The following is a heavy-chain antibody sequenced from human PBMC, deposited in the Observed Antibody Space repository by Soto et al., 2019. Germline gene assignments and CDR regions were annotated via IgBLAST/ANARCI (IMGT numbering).Heavy chain of an antibody. D-gene: IGHD3-3*01. J-gene: IGHJ6*02. CDR1: GGSFSGHY. CDR3: ARRQRERGFSVSRFLEWLPLYYYYGMDV. Sequence: SETLSLTCAVYGGSFSGHYWRKIGQPPGKGLEWIGEISHSGTTHYNPALTSRVTKSGDTSKNQFSLNLSSVTAAETAGYYCARRQRERGFSVSRFLEWLPLYYYYGMDVWGQGTTVTVSS. CDR2: ISHSGTT. V-gene: IGHV4-34*01.